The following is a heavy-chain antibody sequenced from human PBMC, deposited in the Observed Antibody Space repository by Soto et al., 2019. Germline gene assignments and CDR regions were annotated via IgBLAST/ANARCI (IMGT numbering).Heavy chain of an antibody. V-gene: IGHV5-51*01. CDR1: GYSFTSYW. CDR2: IYPGDSDT. CDR3: ATPYCSSTSCLWFHFDY. D-gene: IGHD2-2*01. Sequence: GESLKISCKGSGYSFTSYWIGWVRQMPGKGLEWMGIIYPGDSDTRYSPSFQGQVTISADKSISTAYLQWSSLKASDTAMYYCATPYCSSTSCLWFHFDYWGQGTLVTVSS. J-gene: IGHJ4*02.